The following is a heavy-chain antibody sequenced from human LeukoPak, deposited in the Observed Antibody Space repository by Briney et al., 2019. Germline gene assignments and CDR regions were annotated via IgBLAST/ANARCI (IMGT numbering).Heavy chain of an antibody. J-gene: IGHJ4*02. CDR2: ISYDGRSK. Sequence: PGGSLRLSCAASGFTFSSYAVHWVRQAPGKGLEWVTFISYDGRSKYYADSVKGRFTISRDNSKNTLYLQMNSLRAEDTAVYCCARGLYYDSSGPVDYWGQGTLVTVSS. V-gene: IGHV3-30*04. CDR3: ARGLYYDSSGPVDY. CDR1: GFTFSSYA. D-gene: IGHD3-22*01.